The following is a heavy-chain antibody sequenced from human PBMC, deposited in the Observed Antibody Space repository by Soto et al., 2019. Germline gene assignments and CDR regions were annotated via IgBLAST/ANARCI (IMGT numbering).Heavy chain of an antibody. CDR2: ISGSGGST. Sequence: GGSLRLSCAASGFTFSSYAMSWVRQAPGKGLEWVSAISGSGGSTYYADSVKGRFTISRDNSKNTLYLQMNSLRAEDTAVYYCARAPSLYYYDSSGYYDYWGQGTLVTVS. J-gene: IGHJ4*02. V-gene: IGHV3-23*01. CDR3: ARAPSLYYYDSSGYYDY. D-gene: IGHD3-22*01. CDR1: GFTFSSYA.